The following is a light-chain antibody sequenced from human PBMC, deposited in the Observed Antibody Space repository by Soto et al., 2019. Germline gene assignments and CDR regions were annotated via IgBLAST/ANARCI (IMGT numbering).Light chain of an antibody. CDR2: AAS. CDR1: QSISSY. Sequence: DIQMTQSPSSLSASVGDRVTITCRASQSISSYLNWYRQKPGKAPKLLIYAASSLQSGVPSRFTGSGSGTHFTLTISSLQPEDFATYYCQQSYSTPRTFGQGTKV. V-gene: IGKV1-39*01. CDR3: QQSYSTPRT. J-gene: IGKJ1*01.